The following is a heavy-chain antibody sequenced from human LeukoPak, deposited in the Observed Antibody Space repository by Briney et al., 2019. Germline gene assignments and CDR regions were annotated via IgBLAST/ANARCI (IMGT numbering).Heavy chain of an antibody. CDR3: AREGLYYYYYYMDV. D-gene: IGHD3/OR15-3a*01. V-gene: IGHV4-59*01. CDR2: IYYSGST. J-gene: IGHJ6*03. Sequence: PSETLSLTCTVSGGSISSYYWSWIRQPPGKGLEWIGYIYYSGSTNYNPSLKSRVTISVDTSKNQFPLKLSSVTAADTAVYYCAREGLYYYYYYMDVWGKGTTVTVSS. CDR1: GGSISSYY.